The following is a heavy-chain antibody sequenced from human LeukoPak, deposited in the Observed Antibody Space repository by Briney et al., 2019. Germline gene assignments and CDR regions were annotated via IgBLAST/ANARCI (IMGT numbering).Heavy chain of an antibody. J-gene: IGHJ4*02. CDR1: GDSISSSSYY. CDR3: ARYWGPYDNSGAYFDY. D-gene: IGHD3-22*01. CDR2: IHYTGST. Sequence: SETLSLTCTVSGDSISSSSYYWVWLRQPPGKGLEWIATIHYTGSTYYNPSLKSRVTISVDASKNQFSLKLSSVTAADTAMYYCARYWGPYDNSGAYFDYWGQGTLVTVSS. V-gene: IGHV4-39*01.